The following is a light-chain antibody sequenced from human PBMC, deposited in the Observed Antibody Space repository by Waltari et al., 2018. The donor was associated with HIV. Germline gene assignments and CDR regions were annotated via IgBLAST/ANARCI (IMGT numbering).Light chain of an antibody. CDR3: SSYTSSGPRYVL. Sequence: QSALTQPASVSGSPGQSITISCTGTSGDVGGYNFVSWYQKHPGKAPKIIIYNVKSRPAGVSIRFSGSRSANTASLTISGRQAEDEADYFCSSYTSSGPRYVLFGGGTRLTVL. CDR1: SGDVGGYNF. J-gene: IGLJ2*01. V-gene: IGLV2-14*03. CDR2: NVK.